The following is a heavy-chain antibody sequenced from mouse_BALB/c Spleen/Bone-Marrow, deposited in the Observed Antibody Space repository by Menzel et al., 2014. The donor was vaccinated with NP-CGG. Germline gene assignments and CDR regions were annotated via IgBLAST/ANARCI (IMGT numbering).Heavy chain of an antibody. CDR1: GFTFIDYY. V-gene: IGHV5-4*02. Sequence: EVKLVESAGGLATPLQSLKLSCSASGFTFIDYYMYWVLQTPEKRLEWVATISDGCNYTYYPDSVKERFTISRDNAKNNLYLQMSSLKSEVTAMDYCANYYGFTWFVQWGPGSPLSVS. CDR2: ISDGCNYT. D-gene: IGHD1-1*01. J-gene: IGHJ3*02. CDR3: ANYYGFTWFVQ.